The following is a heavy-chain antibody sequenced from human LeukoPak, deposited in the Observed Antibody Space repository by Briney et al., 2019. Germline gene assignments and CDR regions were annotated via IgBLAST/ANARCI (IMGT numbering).Heavy chain of an antibody. CDR3: AKEATVATPAPFDY. Sequence: GGSLRLSCAASGFTFDDYAMHWVRQAPGKGLEWVSGISWNSGSIGYADSVKGRFTISRDNAKNSLYLQMNSLRAEDTALYYCAKEATVATPAPFDYWGQGTLVTVSS. CDR2: ISWNSGSI. CDR1: GFTFDDYA. J-gene: IGHJ4*02. D-gene: IGHD4-23*01. V-gene: IGHV3-9*01.